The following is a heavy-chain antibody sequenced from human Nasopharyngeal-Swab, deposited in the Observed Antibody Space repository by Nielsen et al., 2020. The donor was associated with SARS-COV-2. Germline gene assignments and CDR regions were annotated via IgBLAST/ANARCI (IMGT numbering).Heavy chain of an antibody. CDR3: ARDFWSGYGRYFYYGMDV. CDR1: GYTFTSYY. Sequence: ASVKVSCKASGYTFTSYYMHWVRQAPGQGLEWMGWINPNSGGTNYAQKFQGWVTMTRDTSISTAYMELSRLRSDDTAVYYCARDFWSGYGRYFYYGMDVWGQGTTVTVSS. V-gene: IGHV1-2*04. J-gene: IGHJ6*02. D-gene: IGHD3-3*01. CDR2: INPNSGGT.